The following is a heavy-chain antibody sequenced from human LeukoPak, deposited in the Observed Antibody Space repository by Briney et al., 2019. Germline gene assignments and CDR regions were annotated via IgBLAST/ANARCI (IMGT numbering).Heavy chain of an antibody. D-gene: IGHD1-1*01. CDR1: VFTFTSSA. J-gene: IGHJ5*02. Sequence: GASVKVSCKASVFTFTSSAMQWVRQARGQRGEWIGWIVVGSGNTNYAQKFQERVTITRDMSTSTAYMELSSLRSEDTAVYYCAADPERLNWFDPWGQGTLVTVSS. V-gene: IGHV1-58*02. CDR3: AADPERLNWFDP. CDR2: IVVGSGNT.